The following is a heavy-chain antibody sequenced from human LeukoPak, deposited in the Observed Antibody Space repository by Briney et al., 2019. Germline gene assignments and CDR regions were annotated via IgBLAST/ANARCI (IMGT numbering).Heavy chain of an antibody. D-gene: IGHD1-1*01. CDR2: IYHSGST. Sequence: SETLSLTCAVSGGSISSSNWWSWVRQPPGKGLEWIGEIYHSGSTSYNPSLKSRVTIAVDTSKNQFSLRLRSVTAADTAVYYCATVRWNDGDAFDIWGQGTMVTVSS. CDR1: GGSISSSNW. CDR3: ATVRWNDGDAFDI. V-gene: IGHV4-4*02. J-gene: IGHJ3*02.